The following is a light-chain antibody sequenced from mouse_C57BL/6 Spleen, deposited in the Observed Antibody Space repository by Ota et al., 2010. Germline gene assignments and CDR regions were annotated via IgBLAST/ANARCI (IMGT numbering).Light chain of an antibody. J-gene: IGKJ5*01. V-gene: IGKV6-23*01. Sequence: DIVMTQSHKFMSTSVGDRFSITCKASQNVGTAVAWYQQKPGQSPTLLIYWASTRHTGVPDRFTGSGSGTDFTLTISNVQSEDLSDYFCQQYNNYPLTFGAGTKLELK. CDR3: QQYNNYPLT. CDR2: WAS. CDR1: QNVGTA.